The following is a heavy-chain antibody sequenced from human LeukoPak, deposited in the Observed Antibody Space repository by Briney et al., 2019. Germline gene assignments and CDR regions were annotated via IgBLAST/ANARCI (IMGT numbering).Heavy chain of an antibody. CDR3: AELGITMIGGV. J-gene: IGHJ6*04. CDR2: ISGSGDNT. Sequence: GGSLRLSCAASGFTFSSYAMNWVRQAPGKGLEWISSISGSGDNTYYADSVKGRFTISRDNAKNSLYLQMNSLRAEDTAVYYCAELGITMIGGVWGKGTTVTISS. CDR1: GFTFSSYA. D-gene: IGHD3-10*02. V-gene: IGHV3-23*01.